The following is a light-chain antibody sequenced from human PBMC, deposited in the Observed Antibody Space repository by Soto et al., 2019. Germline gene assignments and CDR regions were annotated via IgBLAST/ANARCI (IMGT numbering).Light chain of an antibody. J-gene: IGKJ2*01. V-gene: IGKV3-15*01. Sequence: EIVMTQSPATLSVSPGERATLSCRASQSVSSNLAWYQQKPGQAPRLLIHGASTRATGTPARFSGSGSGTEFTLTISSLQSEDFATYFCQQSYHTPFTFGQGTKLEIK. CDR3: QQSYHTPFT. CDR2: GAS. CDR1: QSVSSN.